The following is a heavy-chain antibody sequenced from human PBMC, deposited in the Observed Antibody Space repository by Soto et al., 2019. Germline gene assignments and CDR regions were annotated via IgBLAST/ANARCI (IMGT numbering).Heavy chain of an antibody. CDR1: GGSISSGGYY. V-gene: IGHV4-31*03. CDR3: ASVWQWPGRFDY. CDR2: IYYSVST. J-gene: IGHJ4*02. Sequence: SETLSLTCTVSGGSISSGGYYCSWIRHHPGKGLEWIGYIYYSVSTYYNPSLKSRVTISVDTSKNQFSLKLSSVTGADTAVYYCASVWQWPGRFDYWGQGTMVTVSS. D-gene: IGHD6-19*01.